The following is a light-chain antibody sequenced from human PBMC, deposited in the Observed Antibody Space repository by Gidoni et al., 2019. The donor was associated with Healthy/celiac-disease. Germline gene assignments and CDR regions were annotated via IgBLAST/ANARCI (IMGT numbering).Light chain of an antibody. J-gene: IGKJ1*01. CDR3: QQSYSTPRT. Sequence: DITMTQSPSSLSASVGDRVTITCRASQSISSYLNWYQQKPGKAPKLLIYAASSLQSGVPSRFSGSGSGTDFTLTISSLQPEDFATYYCQQSYSTPRTFGQXTKVEIK. V-gene: IGKV1-39*01. CDR2: AAS. CDR1: QSISSY.